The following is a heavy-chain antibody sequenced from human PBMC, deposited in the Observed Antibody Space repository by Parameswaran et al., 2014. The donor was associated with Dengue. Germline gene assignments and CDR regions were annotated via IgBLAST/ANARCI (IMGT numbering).Heavy chain of an antibody. J-gene: IGHJ6*02. CDR2: IRSKAYGGTT. Sequence: VRQAPGKGLEWVGFIRSKAYGGTTEYAASVKGRFTISRDDSKSIAYLQMNSLKTEDTAVYYCTRDVKEWLLPSYYGMDVWGQGTTVTVSS. CDR3: TRDVKEWLLPSYYGMDV. V-gene: IGHV3-49*02. D-gene: IGHD3-22*01.